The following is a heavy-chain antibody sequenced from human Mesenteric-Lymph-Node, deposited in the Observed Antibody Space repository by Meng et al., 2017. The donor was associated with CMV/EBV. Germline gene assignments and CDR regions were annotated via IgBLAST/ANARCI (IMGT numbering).Heavy chain of an antibody. CDR2: IYYTGSA. CDR3: ARGVSGYNYGADY. Sequence: VSSYSISSGGHYWNCIRQYPGKGLEWIGYIYYTGSAYYNPSLKSRITISVDTSKNQFSLKLTSATAADTAVYYCARGVSGYNYGADYWGQGILVTVSS. D-gene: IGHD5-24*01. J-gene: IGHJ4*02. CDR1: SYSISSGGHY. V-gene: IGHV4-31*02.